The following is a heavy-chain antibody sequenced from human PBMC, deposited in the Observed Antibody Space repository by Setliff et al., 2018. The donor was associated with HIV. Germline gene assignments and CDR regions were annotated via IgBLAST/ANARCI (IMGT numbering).Heavy chain of an antibody. Sequence: PGGSLSLSCSASGFPFSIYSMNWVRQAPGKGLEWISYMTSNLVTIQYGDSVKGRFTISRDNAKNLLYLQLNTLRVDDTAVYYCARSTEGYFDLWGRGTLVTVSS. V-gene: IGHV3-48*01. J-gene: IGHJ2*01. CDR3: ARSTEGYFDL. CDR2: MTSNLVTI. D-gene: IGHD2-2*01. CDR1: GFPFSIYS.